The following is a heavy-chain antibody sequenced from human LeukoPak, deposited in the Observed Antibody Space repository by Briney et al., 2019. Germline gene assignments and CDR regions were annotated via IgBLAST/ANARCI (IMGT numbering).Heavy chain of an antibody. CDR1: GGSFSGYY. CDR3: ARRLYSSSWALDY. V-gene: IGHV4-34*01. CDR2: INHSGCT. J-gene: IGHJ4*02. Sequence: SETLSLTCAVYGGSFSGYYWSWIRQPPGKGLDWIGEINHSGCTNYNPSLKSRVTISVDTSKNQFSLKLSPVTAADTAVYYCARRLYSSSWALDYWGQGTLVTVSS. D-gene: IGHD6-13*01.